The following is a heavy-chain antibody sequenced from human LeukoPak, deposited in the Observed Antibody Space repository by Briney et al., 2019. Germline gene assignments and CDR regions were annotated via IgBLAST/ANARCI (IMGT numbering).Heavy chain of an antibody. D-gene: IGHD3-22*01. CDR1: GYTLTELS. V-gene: IGHV1-24*01. CDR3: ATAYYYDSSGYYWNWFDP. J-gene: IGHJ5*02. CDR2: FDPEDGET. Sequence: ASVKVSCKVSGYTLTELSMHWVRQAPGKGLEWMGGFDPEDGETIYAQKFQGRVTMTEDTSTDTAYMELSSLRSEDTAVYYCATAYYYDSSGYYWNWFDPWGQGTLVTVSS.